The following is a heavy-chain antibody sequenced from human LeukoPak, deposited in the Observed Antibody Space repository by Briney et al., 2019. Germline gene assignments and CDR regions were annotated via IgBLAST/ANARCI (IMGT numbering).Heavy chain of an antibody. CDR3: AKEMDRATYYYFYYMDV. V-gene: IGHV3-23*01. Sequence: PGGSLRLSCAASGFTFTSYDMSWVRQAPGKGLEWVSAISGSGGNTYYADSVKGRFTISRDNSKNTLYLQMNSLRAEDTAVYYCAKEMDRATYYYFYYMDVCGKGTTVTVSS. CDR1: GFTFTSYD. CDR2: ISGSGGNT. J-gene: IGHJ6*03. D-gene: IGHD2-2*03.